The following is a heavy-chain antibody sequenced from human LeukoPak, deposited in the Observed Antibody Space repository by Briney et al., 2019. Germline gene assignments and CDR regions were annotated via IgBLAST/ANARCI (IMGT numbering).Heavy chain of an antibody. J-gene: IGHJ6*04. V-gene: IGHV3-23*01. CDR3: AKDLGYDILTGPKKSFYGMDV. Sequence: GSLRLSCAASGFTFSIYAMTWVRQVPGKGLEWVSGISGSGGFTYYADSVKGRFTISRDNSKNTVYLQMNSLRAEDTALYYCAKDLGYDILTGPKKSFYGMDVWGKGTTVTVSP. CDR1: GFTFSIYA. D-gene: IGHD3-9*01. CDR2: ISGSGGFT.